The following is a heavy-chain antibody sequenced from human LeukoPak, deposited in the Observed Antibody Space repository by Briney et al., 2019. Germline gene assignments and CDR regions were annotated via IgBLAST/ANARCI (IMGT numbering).Heavy chain of an antibody. CDR3: TTRSGDFWSGFVN. V-gene: IGHV1-24*01. D-gene: IGHD3-3*01. CDR1: GNSLSELS. Sequence: GASVTVSCKVSGNSLSELSIQWVRQAPGKGLECLGGFGPEEAKMVYAQNFQGRVTMTEDTSTQTAYMELSGLTSDDTAVYYCTTRSGDFWSGFVNWGQGTLVTVSS. CDR2: FGPEEAKM. J-gene: IGHJ4*02.